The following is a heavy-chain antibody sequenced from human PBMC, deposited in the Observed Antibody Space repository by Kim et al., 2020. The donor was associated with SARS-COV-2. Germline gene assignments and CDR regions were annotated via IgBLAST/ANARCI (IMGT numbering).Heavy chain of an antibody. J-gene: IGHJ6*02. CDR3: GRSGAAALYYYGMDV. CDR2: IWYDGSNE. Sequence: GGSLRLSCAASGFTFSSYGMHWVRQAPGKGLEWVAVIWYDGSNEYYADSVKGRFTISRDNSRNTLFLHMDSLRAEDTAVYYCGRSGAAALYYYGMDVWGHGTTVTVSS. CDR1: GFTFSSYG. D-gene: IGHD6-13*01. V-gene: IGHV3-33*01.